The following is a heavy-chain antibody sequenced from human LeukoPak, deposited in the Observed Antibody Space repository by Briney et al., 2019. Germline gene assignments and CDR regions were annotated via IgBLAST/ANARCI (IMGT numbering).Heavy chain of an antibody. Sequence: PGGSLRLSCAASGFTFSSYALQWVRQAPGKGLEWVALISYDGSNEYYADSVKGRFIISRDNSKNTLYLQMNSLRAEDTAVYYCAKDDVDYGDGSDYWGQGTLVTVSS. D-gene: IGHD4-17*01. CDR1: GFTFSSYA. J-gene: IGHJ4*02. CDR3: AKDDVDYGDGSDY. V-gene: IGHV3-30-3*01. CDR2: ISYDGSNE.